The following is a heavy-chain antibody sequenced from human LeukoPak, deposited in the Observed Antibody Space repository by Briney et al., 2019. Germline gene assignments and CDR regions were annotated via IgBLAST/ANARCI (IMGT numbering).Heavy chain of an antibody. D-gene: IGHD6-19*01. CDR2: IYSGGST. V-gene: IGHV3-66*04. CDR1: GFTVSSNY. CDR3: ARQTSGRYSARFES. J-gene: IGHJ5*01. Sequence: GGSLRLSCAASGFTVSSNYMSWVRQAPGKGLEWVSVIYSGGSTYYADSVKGRFTISRDNPKNPLYLQMSSLRAEDTAVYYCARQTSGRYSARFESWGEGILVTVSP.